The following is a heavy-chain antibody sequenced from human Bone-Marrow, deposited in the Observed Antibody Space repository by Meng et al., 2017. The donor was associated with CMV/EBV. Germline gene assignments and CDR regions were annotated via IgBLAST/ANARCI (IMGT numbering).Heavy chain of an antibody. CDR3: ARGAIQPDYYYYYYGMDV. CDR2: ISYDGSNK. D-gene: IGHD5-18*01. J-gene: IGHJ6*02. V-gene: IGHV3-30*04. CDR1: GFTFSSYA. Sequence: GGSLRLSCAASGFTFSSYAMHWVRQAPGKGLEWVAVISYDGSNKYYADSVKGRFTISRDNSKNTLYLQMSSLRAEDTAVYYCARGAIQPDYYYYYYGMDVWGQGTTVTVSS.